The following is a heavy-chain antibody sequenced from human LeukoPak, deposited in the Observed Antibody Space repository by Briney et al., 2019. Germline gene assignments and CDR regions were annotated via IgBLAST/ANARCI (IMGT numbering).Heavy chain of an antibody. CDR1: GYTFTSYG. CDR2: ISAYNGNT. Sequence: ASVKVSCKASGYTFTSYGISWVRQAPGQGLEWMGWISAYNGNTNYAQKLQGRVTMTTDTSTSTAYMELRSLRSDDTAVYYCARDQGYCGGDCRDAFDTWGQGTMVTVSS. D-gene: IGHD2-21*02. CDR3: ARDQGYCGGDCRDAFDT. V-gene: IGHV1-18*01. J-gene: IGHJ3*02.